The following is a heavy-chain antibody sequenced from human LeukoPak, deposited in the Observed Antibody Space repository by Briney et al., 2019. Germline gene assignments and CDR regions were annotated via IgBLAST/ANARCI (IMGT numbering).Heavy chain of an antibody. Sequence: SETLSLTCAVSGASMSAFQWSWVRQSPEKGLEWIGCINTKGETNYNPSLKSRVTTSVDTSKGQFSLRLTSVTAADTAVYYCATSNDAKIAPFDHWGQGALVTVSS. CDR1: GASMSAFQ. CDR2: INTKGET. V-gene: IGHV4-4*09. D-gene: IGHD2-8*01. J-gene: IGHJ4*02. CDR3: ATSNDAKIAPFDH.